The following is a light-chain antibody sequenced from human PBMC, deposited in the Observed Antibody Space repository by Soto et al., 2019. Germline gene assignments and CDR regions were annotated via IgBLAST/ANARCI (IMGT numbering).Light chain of an antibody. V-gene: IGKV3-20*01. CDR3: QQYGNSPPWT. CDR1: QSVNSAY. J-gene: IGKJ1*01. CDR2: GAS. Sequence: DIVLTQSPGTLSLSPGERATLSCRASQSVNSAYLAWYQQKPGQAPRLLIYGASTRATGIPDRFSGSGSGTEFFPTTSSLEPEDLAVYYCQQYGNSPPWTFGQGTKVEIK.